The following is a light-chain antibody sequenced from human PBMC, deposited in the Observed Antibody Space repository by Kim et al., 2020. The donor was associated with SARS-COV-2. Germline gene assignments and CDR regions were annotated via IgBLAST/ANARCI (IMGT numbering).Light chain of an antibody. Sequence: GHSFTTSCTGTTSDVGVYNYVSWYQHHPGKAPKLMIYDVNKRPSGVSNRFSGSKSGNTASLTISGLQIDDEADYYCSSFTTTTTWVFGGGTQLTVL. CDR3: SSFTTTTTWV. CDR2: DVN. V-gene: IGLV2-14*03. CDR1: TSDVGVYNY. J-gene: IGLJ3*02.